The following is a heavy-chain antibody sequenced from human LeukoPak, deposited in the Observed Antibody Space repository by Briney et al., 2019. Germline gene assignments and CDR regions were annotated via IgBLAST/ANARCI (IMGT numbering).Heavy chain of an antibody. V-gene: IGHV3-43*01. CDR3: VKNNYRWTVAGPFDH. J-gene: IGHJ4*02. D-gene: IGHD6-19*01. CDR2: IYWDGGST. Sequence: GGSLRLSCAASGFNFDEYSMSWVRQAPGKGLEWVSLIYWDGGSTHYAESAKDRFTISKDTNTNSLYLQMDSLRTEDTAFYYCVKNNYRWTVAGPFDHWGQGSLVTVSS. CDR1: GFNFDEYS.